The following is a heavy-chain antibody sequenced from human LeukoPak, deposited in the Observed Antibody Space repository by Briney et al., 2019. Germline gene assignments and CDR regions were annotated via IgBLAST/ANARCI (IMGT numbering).Heavy chain of an antibody. Sequence: ASVKVSCKASGYTFTGYYMHWVRQAPGQGLEWMGWINPNNGGTNYAQKFQGRVTMTRDTSINTAYMELNRLRSDDTAVYYCARDRIAAAGFDPWGQGTLVTVSS. D-gene: IGHD6-13*01. V-gene: IGHV1-2*02. CDR1: GYTFTGYY. CDR3: ARDRIAAAGFDP. CDR2: INPNNGGT. J-gene: IGHJ5*02.